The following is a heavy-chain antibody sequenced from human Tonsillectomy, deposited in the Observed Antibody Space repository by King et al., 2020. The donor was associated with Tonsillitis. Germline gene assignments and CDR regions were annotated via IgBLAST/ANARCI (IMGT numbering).Heavy chain of an antibody. Sequence: DVQLVESGGGLVKPGGSLRLSCAASGFTFSSYSMNWVRQAPGKGLEWVSSISSSSSYIYYADSVKGRFTISRDNAKNSLYLQMNSLRAEDTAVYYCARGNYGGTSNFDYWGQGTLVTVSS. CDR2: ISSSSSYI. V-gene: IGHV3-21*01. CDR1: GFTFSSYS. CDR3: ARGNYGGTSNFDY. D-gene: IGHD4-23*01. J-gene: IGHJ4*02.